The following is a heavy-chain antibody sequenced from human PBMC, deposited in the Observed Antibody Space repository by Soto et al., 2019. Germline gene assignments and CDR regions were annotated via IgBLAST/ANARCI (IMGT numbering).Heavy chain of an antibody. CDR2: ISGSGDVS. CDR1: GLIFSNYA. CDR3: ATFITVTNTDS. Sequence: GGSLRLSCAASGLIFSNYATSWVRQAPGKGLEWVSTISGSGDVSHYADSVKDRFTISRDNSKNNMYLHMNSLRAEDTAMYYCATFITVTNTDSWGQGTLVTVSS. D-gene: IGHD4-4*01. J-gene: IGHJ4*02. V-gene: IGHV3-23*01.